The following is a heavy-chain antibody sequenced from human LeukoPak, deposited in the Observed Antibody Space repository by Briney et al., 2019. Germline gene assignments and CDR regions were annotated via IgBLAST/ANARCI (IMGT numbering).Heavy chain of an antibody. D-gene: IGHD2-21*02. V-gene: IGHV1-2*02. Sequence: GASVKVSCKSSGYTFTGYYMHWVRQAPGQGLEWMGWINPNSGGTNYAQKFQGRVTMTRDTSISTAYMQLSRLRSDDTAVYYCARESLPNCGGDCYTDYWGQGTLVTVSS. J-gene: IGHJ4*02. CDR1: GYTFTGYY. CDR3: ARESLPNCGGDCYTDY. CDR2: INPNSGGT.